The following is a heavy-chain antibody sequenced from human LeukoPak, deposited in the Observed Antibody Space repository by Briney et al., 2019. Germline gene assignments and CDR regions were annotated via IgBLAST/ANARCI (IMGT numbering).Heavy chain of an antibody. CDR1: GFTFSSYG. J-gene: IGHJ4*02. CDR2: ISYDGSNK. Sequence: GRSLRLSCAASGFTFSSYGMHWVRQAPGKGLEWVAVISYDGSNKYYADSVKGRFTISRDNSKNTLYLQMNSLRAEDTAVYYCARWDYGDYVWGQGTLVTVSS. V-gene: IGHV3-30*03. D-gene: IGHD4-17*01. CDR3: ARWDYGDYV.